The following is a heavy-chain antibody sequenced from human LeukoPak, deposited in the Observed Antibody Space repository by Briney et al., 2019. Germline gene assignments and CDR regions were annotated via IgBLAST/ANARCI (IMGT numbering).Heavy chain of an antibody. Sequence: PGGSLRLSCAASGFTVSSNYMSWVRQAPGKGLEWVSVIYSGGSTYYADSVKGRFTISRDNSRNTLYLQMNSLRAEDTAIYYCANLDRCTVGVDYWGQGTLVTVSS. J-gene: IGHJ4*02. CDR1: GFTVSSNY. V-gene: IGHV3-53*01. D-gene: IGHD1-26*01. CDR2: IYSGGST. CDR3: ANLDRCTVGVDY.